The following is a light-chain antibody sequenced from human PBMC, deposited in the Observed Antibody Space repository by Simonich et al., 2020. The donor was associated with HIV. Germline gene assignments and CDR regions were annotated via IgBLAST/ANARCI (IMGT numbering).Light chain of an antibody. V-gene: IGKV3-15*01. CDR1: QSISSN. CDR2: GAS. J-gene: IGKJ3*01. CDR3: QQYNNWPSPFT. Sequence: IVMTQSPATLSVSPGERAILSCRASQSISSNLDWYQHKPGPAPRLLIYGASSRATGVPARFSGSVFGTEFSLTISSMQSEDFAVYYCQQYNNWPSPFTFGPGTKVDIK.